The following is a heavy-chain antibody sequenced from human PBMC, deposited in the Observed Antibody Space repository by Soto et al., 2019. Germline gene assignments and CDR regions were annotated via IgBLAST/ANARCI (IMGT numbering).Heavy chain of an antibody. Sequence: PSETLSLTCTVSGGSISSGGYYWSWIRQHPGKGLEWIGYIYYSGSTYYNPSLKSRVTISVDRSKNQFSLQMTSVTAADTAVYYCAKNLPRTGRFDYWGQGTLVTVSS. CDR3: AKNLPRTGRFDY. V-gene: IGHV4-31*03. J-gene: IGHJ4*02. CDR1: GGSISSGGYY. CDR2: IYYSGST.